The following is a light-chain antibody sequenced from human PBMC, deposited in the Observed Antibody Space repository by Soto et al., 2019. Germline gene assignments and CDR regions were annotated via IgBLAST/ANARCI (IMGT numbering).Light chain of an antibody. CDR2: DAS. CDR1: QSVSSY. Sequence: EIVLTQSPATLSLSPGERATLSCRASQSVSSYLAWYQQKPGQAPRLLIYDASNRATGIPARFSGSGSGTDLTLTISRLEPDDFAVYYCQQRSDWPSTFGGGTKVQIK. J-gene: IGKJ4*01. CDR3: QQRSDWPST. V-gene: IGKV3-11*01.